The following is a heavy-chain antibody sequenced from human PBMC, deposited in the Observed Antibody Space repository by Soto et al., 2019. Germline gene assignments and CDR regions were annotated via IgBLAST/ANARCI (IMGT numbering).Heavy chain of an antibody. CDR2: ISGYNGNT. CDR1: GYTFTSYD. J-gene: IGHJ6*02. CDR3: ARAVLDWNDYYYSGMDV. D-gene: IGHD1-1*01. Sequence: PVKVSCKASGYTFTSYDLSWVRQAPGQGLEWMGWISGYNGNTNYAQKFQGRVTITADESTSTAYMELSSLRSEDTAVYYCARAVLDWNDYYYSGMDVWGQGTTVTVSS. V-gene: IGHV1-18*01.